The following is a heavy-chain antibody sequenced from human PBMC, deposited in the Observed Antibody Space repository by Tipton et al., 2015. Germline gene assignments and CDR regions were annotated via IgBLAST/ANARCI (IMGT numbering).Heavy chain of an antibody. D-gene: IGHD1-26*01. Sequence: TLSLTCTVSGGSISSNYWSWIRQPPGKGLDWIGYTYYTGSTYYNPSLKSRVTISLDTSKNQFSLKLRSVTAADTAVYFCAMGATTTVDYWGLGTLVTVSS. V-gene: IGHV4-59*03. CDR1: GGSISSNY. J-gene: IGHJ4*02. CDR3: AMGATTTVDY. CDR2: TYYTGST.